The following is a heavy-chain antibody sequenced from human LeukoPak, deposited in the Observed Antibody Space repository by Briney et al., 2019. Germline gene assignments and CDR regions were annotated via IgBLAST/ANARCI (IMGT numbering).Heavy chain of an antibody. CDR1: GFTFSSCW. Sequence: GGSLRLSCAASGFTFSSCWMSWVRQAPGKGLEWVANIKQDGSEKYYVDSVKGRFTISRDNAKNSLYLQMNSLRAEDTAVYYCARDDYYDSSGYPALFDYWGQGTLVTVSS. V-gene: IGHV3-7*01. D-gene: IGHD3-22*01. J-gene: IGHJ4*02. CDR2: IKQDGSEK. CDR3: ARDDYYDSSGYPALFDY.